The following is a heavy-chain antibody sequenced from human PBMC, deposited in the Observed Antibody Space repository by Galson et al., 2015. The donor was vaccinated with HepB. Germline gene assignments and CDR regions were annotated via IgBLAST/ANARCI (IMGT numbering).Heavy chain of an antibody. Sequence: SVKVSCKASGYTFTGYYMHWVRQAPGQGLEWMGRINPNSGGTNYAQKFQGRVTMTRDTSISTAYMELSRLRSDDTAVYYCARGGDIVVVVAALLVDIDYWGQGTLGTVSS. D-gene: IGHD2-15*01. CDR2: INPNSGGT. CDR3: ARGGDIVVVVAALLVDIDY. V-gene: IGHV1-2*06. J-gene: IGHJ4*02. CDR1: GYTFTGYY.